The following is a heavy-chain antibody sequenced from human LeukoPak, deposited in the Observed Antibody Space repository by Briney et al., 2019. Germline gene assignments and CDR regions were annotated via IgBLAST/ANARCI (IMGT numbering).Heavy chain of an antibody. CDR3: AREVNTVLGR. J-gene: IGHJ4*02. V-gene: IGHV6-1*01. D-gene: IGHD3-10*01. CDR1: GDSASSNSAT. CDR2: TYYMSKWNN. Sequence: SQTLSLTFAISGDSASSNSATWNWIRQSPSRGLEWLGRTYYMSKWNNDYALSVKSRITINPATSKNQSSLQLKSVTPEDTAVYCAREVNTVLGRWGQGTLVTVSS.